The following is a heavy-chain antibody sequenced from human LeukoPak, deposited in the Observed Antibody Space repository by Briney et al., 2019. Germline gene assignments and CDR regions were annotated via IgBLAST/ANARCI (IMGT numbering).Heavy chain of an antibody. CDR2: ISYDGSNK. J-gene: IGHJ4*02. CDR1: GFTFSSYA. Sequence: GGSLRLSCAASGFTFSSYAMHWVRQAPGKGLEWVAVISYDGSNKYYADSVKGRFTISRDNSKNTLYLQMNSLRAEDTAVYYCAKEFLLGTLYWGQGTLVTVSS. CDR3: AKEFLLGTLY. D-gene: IGHD3-22*01. V-gene: IGHV3-30-3*01.